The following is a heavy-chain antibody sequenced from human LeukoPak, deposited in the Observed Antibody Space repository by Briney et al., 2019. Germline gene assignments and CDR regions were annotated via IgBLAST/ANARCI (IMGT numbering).Heavy chain of an antibody. V-gene: IGHV1-24*01. CDR3: ARGALGYCSSTSCYTGYGY. Sequence: GASVKVSCKVSGYTLSELSMYWVRQAPEKGLEWMGGLDPKDGETSYAQKFQGRVTMTEDTSTDTAYMELSSLRSEDTALYYCARGALGYCSSTSCYTGYGYWGQGTLVTVSS. J-gene: IGHJ4*02. CDR2: LDPKDGET. D-gene: IGHD2-2*02. CDR1: GYTLSELS.